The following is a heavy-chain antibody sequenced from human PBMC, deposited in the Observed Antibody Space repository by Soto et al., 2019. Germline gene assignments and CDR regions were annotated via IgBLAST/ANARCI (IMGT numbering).Heavy chain of an antibody. Sequence: EVQLVESGGGLVQPGGSLRLSCAASGFAFSSYWMQWVRQAPGKGPVWVSRISSDGRNTTYADFVKGRFTISRDNAENTLHLQMTSLTDADTAVYYCIKASTVTGVGGYSWGQGTLVTVSS. D-gene: IGHD6-19*01. CDR2: ISSDGRNT. J-gene: IGHJ4*02. CDR1: GFAFSSYW. V-gene: IGHV3-74*01. CDR3: IKASTVTGVGGYS.